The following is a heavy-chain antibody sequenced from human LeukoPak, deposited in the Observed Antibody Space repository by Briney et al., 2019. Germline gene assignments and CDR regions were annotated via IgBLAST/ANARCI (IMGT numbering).Heavy chain of an antibody. CDR1: GFTFSSYD. J-gene: IGHJ4*02. CDR2: IGAAGDS. D-gene: IGHD6-13*01. Sequence: GGSLRLSCAASGFTFSSYDMHWVRQVTGKGLEWASTIGAAGDSYYPGSVKGRFPISRENARNYLYLQLTSLRPGDRSVFYCARGKVSWYYFDSWGQGTLVTVSS. V-gene: IGHV3-13*01. CDR3: ARGKVSWYYFDS.